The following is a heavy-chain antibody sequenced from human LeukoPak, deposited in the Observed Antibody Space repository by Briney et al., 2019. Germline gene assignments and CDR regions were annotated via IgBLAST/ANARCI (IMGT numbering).Heavy chain of an antibody. Sequence: SVKVSCKASGGTFSSYAISWVRQAPGQGLEWMGGIIPIFGTANYAQKFQGRVTITTDESTSTAYMELSSLRSEDTAVYYSARGGDTAMVTISYYFDYWGQGTLVTVSS. CDR3: ARGGDTAMVTISYYFDY. V-gene: IGHV1-69*05. CDR1: GGTFSSYA. J-gene: IGHJ4*02. D-gene: IGHD5-18*01. CDR2: IIPIFGTA.